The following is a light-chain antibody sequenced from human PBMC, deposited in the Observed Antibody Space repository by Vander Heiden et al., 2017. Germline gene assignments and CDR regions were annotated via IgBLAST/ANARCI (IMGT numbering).Light chain of an antibody. CDR2: AAF. V-gene: IGKV1-39*01. CDR3: QQSYNTPLT. Sequence: DIQMTQSPSSLSASVGDRVTITCRASQSISSYLNWYQQKPGKAPKLLIYAAFSLQSGVPSTFSGTRSGTDFTLTISRLQPEDFATYYCQQSYNTPLTFGGWTKVELK. J-gene: IGKJ4*01. CDR1: QSISSY.